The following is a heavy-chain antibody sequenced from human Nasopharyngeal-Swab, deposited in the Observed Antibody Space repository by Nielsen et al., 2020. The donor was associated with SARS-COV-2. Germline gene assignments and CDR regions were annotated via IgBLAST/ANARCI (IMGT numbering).Heavy chain of an antibody. D-gene: IGHD7-27*01. J-gene: IGHJ4*02. Sequence: SQTLSLTCVISGDSVSSFSVFWNWIRQSPSRGLEWLGRTFYLSRWYYEYAPSVKGRISFSAGTSRNHVSLHLNSVTPEDTAVYYCARGLGTIHFDFWGQGNSVTVSS. CDR1: GDSVSSFSVF. CDR3: ARGLGTIHFDF. CDR2: TFYLSRWYY. V-gene: IGHV6-1*01.